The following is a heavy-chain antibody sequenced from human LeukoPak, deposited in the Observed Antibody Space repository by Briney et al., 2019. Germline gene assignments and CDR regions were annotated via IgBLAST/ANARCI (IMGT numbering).Heavy chain of an antibody. CDR3: ATGLYDSSGYYCG. V-gene: IGHV1-24*01. J-gene: IGHJ4*02. D-gene: IGHD3-22*01. CDR2: FDPEDGET. CDR1: GYTLTELS. Sequence: ASVKVSCKVSGYTLTELSMHWVRQAPGKGLEWMGGFDPEDGETIYAQKFQGRVTVTEDTSTDTAYMELSSLRSEDTAVYYCATGLYDSSGYYCGWGQGTLVTVSS.